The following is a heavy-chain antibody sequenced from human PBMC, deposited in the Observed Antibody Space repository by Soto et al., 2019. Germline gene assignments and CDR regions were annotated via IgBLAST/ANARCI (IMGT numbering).Heavy chain of an antibody. V-gene: IGHV3-21*01. CDR2: ISSTTNYI. CDR3: PRESEDLTSNFDY. Sequence: GGSLRLSCAASGFTFTRYSMNWVRQAPGKGLEWVSSISSTTNYIYYADSMKGRFTVSRDNAKNSVYLEMNSLSAEDTAVYYCPRESEDLTSNFDYGGEGTLVTVA. J-gene: IGHJ4*02. CDR1: GFTFTRYS.